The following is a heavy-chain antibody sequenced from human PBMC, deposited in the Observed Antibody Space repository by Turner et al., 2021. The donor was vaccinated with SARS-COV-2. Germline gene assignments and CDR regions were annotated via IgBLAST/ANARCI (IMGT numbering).Heavy chain of an antibody. J-gene: IGHJ3*02. CDR2: INQDGSEK. D-gene: IGHD2-15*01. CDR3: ARGGCSGGSCPLGLGFDHAFDI. Sequence: EMPVVGSGGGLVQQGGSLKLSCAATGISFSSLWLSWVRQAPGKGLEWVDNINQDGSEKNYLHAVSGPFTISRDNAKNSLFLQMNSLRAEDTVVYYCARGGCSGGSCPLGLGFDHAFDIWGQGTTVTVSS. V-gene: IGHV3-7*01. CDR1: GISFSSLW.